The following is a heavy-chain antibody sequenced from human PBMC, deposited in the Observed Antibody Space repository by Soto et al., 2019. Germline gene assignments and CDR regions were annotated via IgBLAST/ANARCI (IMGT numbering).Heavy chain of an antibody. CDR3: ARALALTETGYSTRYYFDY. CDR1: GFTFSLYS. J-gene: IGHJ4*02. D-gene: IGHD1-26*01. Sequence: GGSLRLSCAASGFTFSLYSMNWVRQAPGKGLEWVSYISSSSSTIYYADSVKGRFTISRDNAKNSLYLQMNSLRDEDTAVYYCARALALTETGYSTRYYFDYWGQGTLVTVSS. V-gene: IGHV3-48*02. CDR2: ISSSSSTI.